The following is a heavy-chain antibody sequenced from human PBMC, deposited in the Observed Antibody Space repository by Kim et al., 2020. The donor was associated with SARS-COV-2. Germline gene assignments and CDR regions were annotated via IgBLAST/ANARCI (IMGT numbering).Heavy chain of an antibody. J-gene: IGHJ4*02. CDR2: ISGRGGNAFTT. CDR1: GFAFSNYA. V-gene: IGHV3-23*01. Sequence: GGSLRLSCAASGFAFSNYAMSWVRQAPGKGLEWVSAISGRGGNAFTTYSADAGMGRFTVSRDNSKNTLYLQMNSLSAEDTATSYCTYGGVDTNYHHFDYWGQGTLVTVSS. CDR3: TYGGVDTNYHHFDY. D-gene: IGHD3-3*01.